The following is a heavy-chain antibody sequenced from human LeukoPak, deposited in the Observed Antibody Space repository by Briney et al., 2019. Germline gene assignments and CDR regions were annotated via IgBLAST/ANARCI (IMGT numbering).Heavy chain of an antibody. Sequence: GGSLRLSCSASGFTFDDYAMHWVRQAPGKGLEWVSGISWNSGSIGYADSVEGRFTISRDNAKTSLYLQMNSLRAEDTALYYCAKDLSGSVTTSYYYYGMDVWGQGTTVTVSS. CDR3: AKDLSGSVTTSYYYYGMDV. D-gene: IGHD4-17*01. J-gene: IGHJ6*02. CDR1: GFTFDDYA. CDR2: ISWNSGSI. V-gene: IGHV3-9*01.